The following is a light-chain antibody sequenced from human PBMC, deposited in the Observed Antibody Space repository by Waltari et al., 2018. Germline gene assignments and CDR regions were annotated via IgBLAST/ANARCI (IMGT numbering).Light chain of an antibody. J-gene: IGKJ2*03. V-gene: IGKV1-39*01. CDR3: HQTFSLPNS. CDR2: PAS. CDR1: QTINNY. Sequence: DIQMTQSPSSLSASAGDRVTITCRARQTINNYVNWYQQKPGKAPTLLIYPASTLQSGVPSRFSGSGGGTLFTLTISSLQPEDFATYFCHQTFSLPNSFGQGTKVDI.